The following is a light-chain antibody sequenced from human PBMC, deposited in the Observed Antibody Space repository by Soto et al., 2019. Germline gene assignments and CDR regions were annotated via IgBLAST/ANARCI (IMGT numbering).Light chain of an antibody. V-gene: IGLV4-69*01. CDR2: LNSDGSH. J-gene: IGLJ2*01. CDR1: SGHRSYT. Sequence: QPVLTQSPSASASLGASVKLTCTLSSGHRSYTIAWHQQLPEKGPRYLMTLNSDGSHRKGDGIPDRFSGASSGAERYLLICNLKSEDEADSNCHTWCTGYVVFGGVTKHTVL. CDR3: HTWCTGYVV.